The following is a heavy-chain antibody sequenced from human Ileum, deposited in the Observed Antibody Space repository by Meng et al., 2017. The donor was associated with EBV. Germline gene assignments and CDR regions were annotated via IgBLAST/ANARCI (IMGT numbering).Heavy chain of an antibody. Sequence: QQQRQVAAPGLVKPSDTLSLTCAVSGYSISSTTWWGWIRQPPGKGLEWIGYIYYSGSTSYNPSLKSRVTMSVDTSKNQFSLNLNSVTAVDTAVYYCARNVPGTSAYYDWGQGTLVTVSS. D-gene: IGHD3-22*01. CDR3: ARNVPGTSAYYD. CDR2: IYYSGST. V-gene: IGHV4-28*01. CDR1: GYSISSTTW. J-gene: IGHJ4*02.